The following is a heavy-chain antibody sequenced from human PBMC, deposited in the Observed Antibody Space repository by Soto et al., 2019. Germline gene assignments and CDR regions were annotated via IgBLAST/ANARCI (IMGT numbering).Heavy chain of an antibody. J-gene: IGHJ6*02. CDR3: ARSTMIVVVITPLAYYGMDV. D-gene: IGHD3-22*01. CDR2: INHSGST. Sequence: SETLSLTCAVYGGSFSGYYWSWIRRPPGKGLEWIGEINHSGSTNYNPSLKSRVTISVDTSKNQFSLKLSSVTAADTAVYYCARSTMIVVVITPLAYYGMDVWGQGTTVTVSS. V-gene: IGHV4-34*01. CDR1: GGSFSGYY.